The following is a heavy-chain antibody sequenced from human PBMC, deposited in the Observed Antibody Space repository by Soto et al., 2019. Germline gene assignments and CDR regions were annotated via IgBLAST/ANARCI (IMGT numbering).Heavy chain of an antibody. CDR1: GGSTDNCY. CDR2: VYYTATT. V-gene: IGHV4-59*01. CDR3: ASFLGDTPTYDVYNL. J-gene: IGHJ3*01. D-gene: IGHD3-16*01. Sequence: SETLSLTCTVSGGSTDNCYWSWIRRPPGKGLEWIGYVYYTATTYYNPSLGSRVSISLEKSKNQFSLRLSSVTAADTAVYYCASFLGDTPTYDVYNLWRHGTMVTVS.